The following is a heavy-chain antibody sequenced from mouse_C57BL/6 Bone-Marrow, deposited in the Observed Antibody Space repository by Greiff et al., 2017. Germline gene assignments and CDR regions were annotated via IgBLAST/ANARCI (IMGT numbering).Heavy chain of an antibody. CDR1: GFTFSDYY. Sequence: DVKVEESGGGLVQPGGSLKLSCAASGFTFSDYYMYWVRQTPEKRLEWVAYISNGGGSTYYPDTVKGRFTISRDNAKNTLYLQMSRLKSEDTAMYYCARGIYYYGSSYYFDYWGQGTTLTVSS. V-gene: IGHV5-12*01. J-gene: IGHJ2*01. D-gene: IGHD1-1*01. CDR3: ARGIYYYGSSYYFDY. CDR2: ISNGGGST.